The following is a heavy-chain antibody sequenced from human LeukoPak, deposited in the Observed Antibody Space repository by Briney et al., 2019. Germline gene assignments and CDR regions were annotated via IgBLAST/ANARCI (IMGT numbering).Heavy chain of an antibody. V-gene: IGHV1-8*01. CDR3: ATAARRDGYNLYYYYYMDV. CDR2: MNPNSGNT. CDR1: GYTFTSYD. D-gene: IGHD5-24*01. Sequence: GASVKVSCKASGYTFTSYDINWVRQATGQGLEWMGWMNPNSGNTGYAQKFQGRVTMTRDMSTSTVYMELSSLRSEDTAVYYCATAARRDGYNLYYYYYMDVWGKGTTVTVSS. J-gene: IGHJ6*03.